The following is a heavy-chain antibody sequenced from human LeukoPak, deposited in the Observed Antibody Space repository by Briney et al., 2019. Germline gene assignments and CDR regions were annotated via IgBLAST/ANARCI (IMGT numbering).Heavy chain of an antibody. D-gene: IGHD3-10*01. J-gene: IGHJ4*02. Sequence: ASVKVSCKASGGTFSSYAISWVRQAPGQGLEWMGRIDPKNGDTFYAEKFQGRVTMTRDTSISTGYMELSTLRPDDTGIYYCARDHKGSYEQWGQGTLVTVSS. V-gene: IGHV1-2*02. CDR1: GGTFSSYA. CDR3: ARDHKGSYEQ. CDR2: IDPKNGDT.